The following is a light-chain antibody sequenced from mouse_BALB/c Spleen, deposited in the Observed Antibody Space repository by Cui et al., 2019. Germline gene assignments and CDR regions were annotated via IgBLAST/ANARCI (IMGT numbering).Light chain of an antibody. V-gene: IGKV4-68*01. CDR3: QQWSSNPRT. J-gene: IGKJ5*01. CDR2: LTS. CDR1: SSVSY. Sequence: QIVLTQSPALMSASPGEKVTMTCGASSSVSYMYWYQQKPRSSPKPWIYLTSNLASGVPARFSGSGSGTSYSLTISSMEAEDAATYYCQQWSSNPRTFGAGTKLELK.